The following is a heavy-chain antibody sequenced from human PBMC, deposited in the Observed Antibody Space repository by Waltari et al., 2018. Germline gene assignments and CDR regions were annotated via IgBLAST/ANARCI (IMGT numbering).Heavy chain of an antibody. CDR3: ARHPYSSSWYYFDY. CDR1: GYSISSGYY. J-gene: IGHJ4*02. D-gene: IGHD6-13*01. V-gene: IGHV4-38-2*01. Sequence: QVQLQESGPGLVKPSETLSLTCAVSGYSISSGYYWGCIRQPPGKGLEWIGSIHHSGSTYSNPSLKSRVTISVDTSKNQFSLKLSSVTAADTAVYYCARHPYSSSWYYFDYWGQGTLVTVSS. CDR2: IHHSGST.